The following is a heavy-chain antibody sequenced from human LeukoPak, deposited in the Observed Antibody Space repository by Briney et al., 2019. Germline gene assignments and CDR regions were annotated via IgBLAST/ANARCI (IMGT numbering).Heavy chain of an antibody. V-gene: IGHV3-53*01. CDR3: ARAYSLAGAFDI. Sequence: PSETLSLTCTVSGGSVSSNYMSWVRQAPGKGLEWVSVIYSGGSTYYADSVKGRFTISRDNSKDTLYLQMNSLRAEDTAVYYCARAYSLAGAFDIWGQGTMVTVSS. CDR1: GGSVSSNY. J-gene: IGHJ3*02. D-gene: IGHD2-21*01. CDR2: IYSGGST.